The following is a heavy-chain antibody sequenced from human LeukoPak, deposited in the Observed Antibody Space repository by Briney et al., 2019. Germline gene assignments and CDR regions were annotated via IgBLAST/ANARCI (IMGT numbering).Heavy chain of an antibody. Sequence: SQTLSLTCTVSGGSISSGSYYWSWIRQPAGKGLEWIGRIYTSGSTNYNPSLKSRVTIPVDTSKNQFSLKLSSVTAADTAVYYCASTLVPAARHNWFDPWGQGTLVTVSS. CDR2: IYTSGST. CDR3: ASTLVPAARHNWFDP. CDR1: GGSISSGSYY. J-gene: IGHJ5*02. V-gene: IGHV4-61*02. D-gene: IGHD2-2*01.